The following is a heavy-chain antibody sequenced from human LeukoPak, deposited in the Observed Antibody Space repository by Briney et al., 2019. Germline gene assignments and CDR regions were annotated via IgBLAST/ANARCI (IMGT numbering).Heavy chain of an antibody. V-gene: IGHV3-7*01. D-gene: IGHD2-8*02. CDR2: IKQDGSEK. CDR1: GFTFSSYW. Sequence: SGGSLRLSCAASGFTFSSYWMSWVRQAPGKGLEWVANIKQDGSEKYYVDSVKGRFTISRDNAKNSLYLQMNSLRAEDTAVYYCARDLTEHWGWWFGMDVWGQGTTVTVSS. CDR3: ARDLTEHWGWWFGMDV. J-gene: IGHJ6*02.